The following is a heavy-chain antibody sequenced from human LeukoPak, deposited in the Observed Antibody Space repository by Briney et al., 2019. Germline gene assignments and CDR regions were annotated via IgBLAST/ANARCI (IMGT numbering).Heavy chain of an antibody. CDR1: GYTFTGYY. J-gene: IGHJ4*02. Sequence: ASVKVSCKASGYTFTGYYMHWVRQAPGQGLEWMGWINPNSGGTNSAQKFQGRVTMTRDTSISTAYMELSRLRSDDTALYHCARDFTQLLWFGESPMGLPDYWGQGTLVTVSS. D-gene: IGHD3-10*01. V-gene: IGHV1-2*02. CDR3: ARDFTQLLWFGESPMGLPDY. CDR2: INPNSGGT.